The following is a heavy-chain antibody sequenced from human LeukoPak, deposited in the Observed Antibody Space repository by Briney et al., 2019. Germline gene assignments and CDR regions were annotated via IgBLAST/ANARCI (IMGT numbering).Heavy chain of an antibody. CDR1: GGSISSGGYS. Sequence: SETLSLTCAVSGGSISSGGYSWSWIRQPPGKGLEWIGYIYHSGSTYYNPSLKSRVTISVDRSKNQFSLKLSSVTAADTAVYYCARDTAMPTDYYYGMDVWGQGTPVTVSS. V-gene: IGHV4-30-2*01. J-gene: IGHJ6*02. D-gene: IGHD2-2*01. CDR3: ARDTAMPTDYYYGMDV. CDR2: IYHSGST.